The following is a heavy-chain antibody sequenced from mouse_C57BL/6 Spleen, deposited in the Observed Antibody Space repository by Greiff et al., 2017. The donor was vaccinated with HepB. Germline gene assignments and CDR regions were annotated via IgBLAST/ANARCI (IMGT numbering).Heavy chain of an antibody. V-gene: IGHV1-20*01. CDR3: ARGKEYGSRGYFDV. D-gene: IGHD1-1*01. CDR2: INPYNGDT. J-gene: IGHJ1*03. CDR1: GYSFTGYF. Sequence: EVQLQQSGPELVKPGDSVKISCKASGYSFTGYFMNWVMQSHGKSLEWIGRINPYNGDTFYNQKFKGKATLTVDKSSSTAHMELRSLTSEDSAVYYRARGKEYGSRGYFDVWGTGTTVTVSS.